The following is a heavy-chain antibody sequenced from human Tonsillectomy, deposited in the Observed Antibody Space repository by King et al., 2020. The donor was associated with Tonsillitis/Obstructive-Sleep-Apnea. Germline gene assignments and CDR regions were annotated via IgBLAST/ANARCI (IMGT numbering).Heavy chain of an antibody. CDR2: INPNTGAT. J-gene: IGHJ4*02. V-gene: IGHV1-2*02. Sequence: VQLVESGAEVKKPGASVKVSCKTSGYTFTGYYIHWVRQAPGQGLAWMGWINPNTGATNYAQNFQGRVTMTRDTSINTAYMELSRLRSDDTAFYYCARVGPWNYGMDYWGQGTLVTVSS. CDR1: GYTFTGYY. CDR3: ARVGPWNYGMDY. D-gene: IGHD1-7*01.